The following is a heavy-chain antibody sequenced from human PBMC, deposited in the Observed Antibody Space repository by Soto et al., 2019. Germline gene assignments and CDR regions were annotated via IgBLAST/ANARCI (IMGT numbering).Heavy chain of an antibody. V-gene: IGHV1-69*01. J-gene: IGHJ5*01. CDR3: ARVGSMVRRVIVNGFDT. CDR2: IIPMYGPA. D-gene: IGHD3-10*01. Sequence: QVPLVQSGAEVKKPGSSVTVSCKASVGTFSSYAIHWVRQAPGQGLEWMGGIIPMYGPAKYAQRFQGRVTITADESTTTVYMELTSLNSQDTAVYYCARVGSMVRRVIVNGFDTWGHGTLVTVSS. CDR1: VGTFSSYA.